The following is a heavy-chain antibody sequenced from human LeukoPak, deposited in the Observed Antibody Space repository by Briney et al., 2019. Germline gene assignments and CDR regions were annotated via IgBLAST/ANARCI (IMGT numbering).Heavy chain of an antibody. V-gene: IGHV1-18*01. D-gene: IGHD5-18*01. Sequence: GASVKVSCKASGYTFTSYGISWVRQAPGQGLEWMGWISAYNGNTNYAQKLQGRVTMTTDTSTSTAYMELRSLRSDDPAVYYCARALGRDTAMVTGYWGQGTLVTVSS. CDR1: GYTFTSYG. J-gene: IGHJ4*02. CDR2: ISAYNGNT. CDR3: ARALGRDTAMVTGY.